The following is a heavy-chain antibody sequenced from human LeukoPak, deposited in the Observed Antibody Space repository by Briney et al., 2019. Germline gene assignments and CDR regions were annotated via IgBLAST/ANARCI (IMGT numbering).Heavy chain of an antibody. CDR2: ISFDGSNK. J-gene: IGHJ4*02. CDR1: GLTFSSYA. CDR3: ARGGGVAARLEYFDY. V-gene: IGHV3-30-3*01. Sequence: GGSLRLSCEVSGLTFSSYAMYWVRQAPGKGLEWVAVISFDGSNKYYADSVKGRFTISRDNSKNMLYLQMNSLRAEDTAVYYCARGGGVAARLEYFDYWGQGTLVTVSS. D-gene: IGHD6-6*01.